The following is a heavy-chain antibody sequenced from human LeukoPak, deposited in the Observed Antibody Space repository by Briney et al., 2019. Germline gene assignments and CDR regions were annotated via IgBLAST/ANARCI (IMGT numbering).Heavy chain of an antibody. CDR1: GGSISSSSYY. CDR2: IYYSGST. CDR3: ARGQYNWNPKLLDH. D-gene: IGHD1-20*01. V-gene: IGHV4-39*07. Sequence: SETLSLTCTVSGGSISSSSYYWGWIRQPPGKGLEWIGSIYYSGSTYYNPSLKSRVTISVDTSKNQFSLKLSSVTAADTAVYYCARGQYNWNPKLLDHWGQGTLVTVSS. J-gene: IGHJ4*01.